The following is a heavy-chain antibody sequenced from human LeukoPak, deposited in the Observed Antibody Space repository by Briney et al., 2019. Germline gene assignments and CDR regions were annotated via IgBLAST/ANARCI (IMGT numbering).Heavy chain of an antibody. Sequence: GGSLRLSCAASGFTFSSYWMSWVRQAPGKELQWVANIKQDGSEKYYVDSVKGRFTISRDSAKNSLYLQMNSLRAEDTAVYYCARDGDTSGYSDWGQGTLVTVSS. D-gene: IGHD3-22*01. V-gene: IGHV3-7*01. CDR3: ARDGDTSGYSD. CDR1: GFTFSSYW. J-gene: IGHJ4*02. CDR2: IKQDGSEK.